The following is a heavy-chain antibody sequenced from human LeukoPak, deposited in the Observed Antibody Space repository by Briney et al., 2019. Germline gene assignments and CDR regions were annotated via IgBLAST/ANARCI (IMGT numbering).Heavy chain of an antibody. J-gene: IGHJ3*02. CDR2: IYYSGST. V-gene: IGHV4-59*08. CDR3: ARSTNDYWSRSNGFEI. Sequence: SETLSLTCTVSGGSISSYYWSWLRQPPGKGLEWIGYIYYSGSTNYNPSLKSRVTISVDTSKTQFSLKLSSVTAADTAVYFCARSTNDYWSRSNGFEIWGQGTMVTVSS. D-gene: IGHD3-3*01. CDR1: GGSISSYY.